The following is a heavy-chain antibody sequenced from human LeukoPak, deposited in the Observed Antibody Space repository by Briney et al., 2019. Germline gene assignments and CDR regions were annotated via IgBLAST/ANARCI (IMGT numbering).Heavy chain of an antibody. CDR2: IYSGGST. J-gene: IGHJ4*02. V-gene: IGHV3-53*01. CDR1: GFTVSSNA. D-gene: IGHD3-22*01. CDR3: ARRPWGYYDSSGHYYFDY. Sequence: PGGSLRLSCAASGFTVSSNAMSWVRQAPGKELEWVSFIYSGGSTYYAESVKGRFTISRDNAKNSLYLQMNSLRAEDTAVYYCARRPWGYYDSSGHYYFDYWGQGTLVTVSS.